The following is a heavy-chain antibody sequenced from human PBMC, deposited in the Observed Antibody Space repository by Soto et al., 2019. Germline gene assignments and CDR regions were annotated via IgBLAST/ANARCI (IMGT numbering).Heavy chain of an antibody. V-gene: IGHV4-31*03. CDR3: ARVKPDFYGDYVLFDY. CDR1: GGSISSGGYY. J-gene: IGHJ4*02. Sequence: QVQLQESGPGLVKPSQTLSLTCTVSGGSISSGGYYWSWIRQHPGKGLEWIGYIYYSGSTYYNPSLKSRVTISVDTSKNQFSLKLSSVTAADTAVYYCARVKPDFYGDYVLFDYWGQGTLVTVSS. CDR2: IYYSGST. D-gene: IGHD4-17*01.